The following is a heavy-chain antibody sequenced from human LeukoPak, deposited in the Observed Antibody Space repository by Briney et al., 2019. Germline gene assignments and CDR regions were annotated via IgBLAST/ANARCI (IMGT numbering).Heavy chain of an antibody. CDR3: AKDPNYYDSSAHAY. CDR1: GFTFSSYA. J-gene: IGHJ4*02. D-gene: IGHD3-22*01. CDR2: ISGSGGST. V-gene: IGHV3-23*01. Sequence: GGSLRLCCAASGFTFSSYAMSWVRQAPGKGLEWVSAISGSGGSTYYADSVKGRFTISRDNSKNTLYLQMNSLRAEDTAVYYCAKDPNYYDSSAHAYWGQGTLVTVSS.